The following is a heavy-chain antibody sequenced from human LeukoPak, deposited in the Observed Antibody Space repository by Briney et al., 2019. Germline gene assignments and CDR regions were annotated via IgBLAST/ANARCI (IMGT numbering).Heavy chain of an antibody. V-gene: IGHV4-39*01. CDR1: GGSVSSRNHY. Sequence: SETLSLTCTASGGSVSSRNHYWGWIRQPPGKGLEWTGSIYYNGSTSSNPSLKGRVTISVDTTKNQVSLKLSSGTAADTAVYYCARGGYCNTTTCYPERWFDPGGQGTLVTVSS. D-gene: IGHD2-2*01. J-gene: IGHJ5*02. CDR3: ARGGYCNTTTCYPERWFDP. CDR2: IYYNGST.